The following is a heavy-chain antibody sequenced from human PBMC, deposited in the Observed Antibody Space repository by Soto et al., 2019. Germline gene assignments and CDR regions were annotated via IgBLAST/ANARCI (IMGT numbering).Heavy chain of an antibody. CDR1: GGSISSYY. D-gene: IGHD3-9*01. CDR2: ISNSGST. J-gene: IGHJ4*02. Sequence: SETLSLTCTVSGGSISSYYWTWIRQSPGKGLEWIGYISNSGSTNYNPSLRSRITISVDTSKNQFSLEVRSVTAADTAVYYCARGSLELRYFDSPTDPVELWGQGTLVTVSS. CDR3: ARGSLELRYFDSPTDPVEL. V-gene: IGHV4-59*01.